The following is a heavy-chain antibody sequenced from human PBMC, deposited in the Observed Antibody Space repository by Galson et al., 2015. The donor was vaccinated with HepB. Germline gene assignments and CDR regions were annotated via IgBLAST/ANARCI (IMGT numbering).Heavy chain of an antibody. D-gene: IGHD5-18*01. CDR3: ASRYSRGLYYYYMDV. CDR1: GGTFSSYA. J-gene: IGHJ6*03. Sequence: SVKVSCKASGGTFSSYAISWVRQAPGQGLEWMGGIIPIFGTANYAQKFQGRVTITADESTSTAYMELSSLRSDDTAVYYCASRYSRGLYYYYMDVWGKGTTVTVSS. CDR2: IIPIFGTA. V-gene: IGHV1-69*13.